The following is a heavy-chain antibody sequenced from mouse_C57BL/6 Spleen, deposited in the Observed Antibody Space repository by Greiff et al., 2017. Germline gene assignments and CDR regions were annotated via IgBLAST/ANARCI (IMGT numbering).Heavy chain of an antibody. CDR2: INPNNGGT. V-gene: IGHV1-22*01. J-gene: IGHJ2*01. CDR3: ARDYGNFFDY. CDR1: GYTFTDYN. D-gene: IGHD2-1*01. Sequence: VQLKESGPELVKPGASVKMSCKASGYTFTDYNMHWVKQSHGKSLEWIGYINPNNGGTSYNQKFKGKATLTVNKSSSTAYMELRSLTSEDSAVYYCARDYGNFFDYWGQGTTLTVSS.